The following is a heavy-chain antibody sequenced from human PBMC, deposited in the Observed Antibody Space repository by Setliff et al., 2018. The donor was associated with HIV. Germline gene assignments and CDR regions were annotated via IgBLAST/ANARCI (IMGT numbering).Heavy chain of an antibody. CDR3: ARGLPSYYYESSGTLGWFDP. CDR2: IYYSGST. CDR1: GGSISSENYY. D-gene: IGHD3-22*01. J-gene: IGHJ5*02. Sequence: SETLSLTCTVSGGSISSENYYWSWIRQHPGKGLEWIGYIYYSGSTYYNPSLKSRVTISVDTSKNQFSLKLRSVSAADTAVYYCARGLPSYYYESSGTLGWFDPWGQGTLVTVSS. V-gene: IGHV4-31*03.